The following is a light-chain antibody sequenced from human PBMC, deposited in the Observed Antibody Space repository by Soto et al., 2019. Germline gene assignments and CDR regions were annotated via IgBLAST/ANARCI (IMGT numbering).Light chain of an antibody. J-gene: IGKJ1*01. CDR3: QQYGDLPWT. Sequence: EIVLTQSPGTLSSSPGERATLSCRASQSVSSNYLAWYQQKPGQAPRLLIYGASSRATGIPDRLSGSGSGTDFTLTINRLEPEDFAVYYCQQYGDLPWTFGQGTKVDIK. CDR1: QSVSSNY. CDR2: GAS. V-gene: IGKV3-20*01.